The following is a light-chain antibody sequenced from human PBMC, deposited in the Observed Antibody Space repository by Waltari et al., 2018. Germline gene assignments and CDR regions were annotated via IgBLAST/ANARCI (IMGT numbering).Light chain of an antibody. V-gene: IGLV2-14*01. Sequence: QSALTQPASVSASPGQSITISCTGTSGDIGGSDFVSWYQHHPGRAPKVLIFDVNHRPSGISDRFSGSKSDNTASLTISGLQAEDDADYYCSSPSTNNVVVFGGGTKVTVL. J-gene: IGLJ2*01. CDR1: SGDIGGSDF. CDR2: DVN. CDR3: SSPSTNNVVV.